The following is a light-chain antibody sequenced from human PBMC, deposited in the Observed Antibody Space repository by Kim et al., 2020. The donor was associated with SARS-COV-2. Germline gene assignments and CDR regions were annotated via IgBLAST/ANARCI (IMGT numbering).Light chain of an antibody. CDR2: GAS. CDR1: QSVSSN. J-gene: IGKJ2*01. V-gene: IGKV3-15*01. CDR3: QQYNNWPPRT. Sequence: PGERATLSCRASQSVSSNLAWYQQKPGQAPRLLSYGASTRATGIAARFSGSGSGTEFTLTISSLQSEDFAVYYCQQYNNWPPRTFGQGTKLEI.